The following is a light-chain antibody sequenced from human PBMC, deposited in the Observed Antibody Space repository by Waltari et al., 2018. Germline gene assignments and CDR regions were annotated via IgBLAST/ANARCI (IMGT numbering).Light chain of an antibody. CDR3: ALYMGSGIWV. J-gene: IGLJ3*02. CDR1: SGSVSTTSY. V-gene: IGLV8-61*01. CDR2: KAN. Sequence: QTVVTQEPSLSVSSGGTVTLTFTLTSGSVSTTSYATWYHQTPGQPPRTLVSKANARSSGVPDRFSGAILGNKAALTITGAQADDESDYYCALYMGSGIWVFGGGTKLTVL.